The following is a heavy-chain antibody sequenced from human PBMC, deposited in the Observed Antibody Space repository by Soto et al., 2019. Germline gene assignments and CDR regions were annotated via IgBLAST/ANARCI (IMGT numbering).Heavy chain of an antibody. CDR1: GTTFGSRA. CDR3: ARGSTDSYPGSRIFDF. Sequence: PGGSLRLSCVASGTTFGSRAMIWVRQAPGEGLEWVSTITDSGGDAKYADSVRGRFAISRDNSKKTLYLQMSSLTAEDSAIYYCARGSTDSYPGSRIFDFWGRGTLVTVSS. J-gene: IGHJ4*02. V-gene: IGHV3-23*01. D-gene: IGHD3-10*01. CDR2: ITDSGGDA.